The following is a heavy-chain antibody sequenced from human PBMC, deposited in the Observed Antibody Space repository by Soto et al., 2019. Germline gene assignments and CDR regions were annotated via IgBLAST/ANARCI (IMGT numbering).Heavy chain of an antibody. CDR1: GYSFTTYW. Sequence: PGESLKISCKGSGYSFTTYWINWVRQMPGKGLEWGGRIDPNDSYTSYSPSFQGHVTISADKSIKTSYLQWSSLKASDTAMYYCAIRRRTDHCGYGPWVCYYYGVXVWGQGTAVTVS. D-gene: IGHD5-12*01. CDR3: AIRRRTDHCGYGPWVCYYYGVXV. V-gene: IGHV5-10-1*01. CDR2: IDPNDSYT. J-gene: IGHJ6*02.